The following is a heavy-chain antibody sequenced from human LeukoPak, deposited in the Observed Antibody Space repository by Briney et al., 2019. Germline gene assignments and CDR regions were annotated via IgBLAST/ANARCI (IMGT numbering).Heavy chain of an antibody. CDR2: IYYSGNT. V-gene: IGHV4-39*01. D-gene: IGHD5-18*01. Sequence: SETLSLTCTVSGGSISSSSYYWGWIRQPPGKGLEWIGSIYYSGNTYYNPSLKSRVTISVDTSKNQFSLKLSSVTARDTAVHYCARQGYSYGPDHFAYWGQGTPVTVSS. CDR3: ARQGYSYGPDHFAY. J-gene: IGHJ4*02. CDR1: GGSISSSSYY.